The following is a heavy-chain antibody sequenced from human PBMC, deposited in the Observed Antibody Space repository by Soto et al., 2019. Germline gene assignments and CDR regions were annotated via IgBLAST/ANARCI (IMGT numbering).Heavy chain of an antibody. D-gene: IGHD2-8*01. J-gene: IGHJ6*02. CDR2: IYYTGSA. V-gene: IGHV4-61*01. CDR3: ARIRLGYCTNGVCSKYYYGMDV. Sequence: QVQLQESGPGLVKPSETLSLTCTVSGGSVNSGSYYWSWIRQPPGKGLEWIAYIYYTGSANYNPSLRGRVAISVDTSKNQFSLKLSSVTAADTAVYYCARIRLGYCTNGVCSKYYYGMDVWGQGTTVTVSS. CDR1: GGSVNSGSYY.